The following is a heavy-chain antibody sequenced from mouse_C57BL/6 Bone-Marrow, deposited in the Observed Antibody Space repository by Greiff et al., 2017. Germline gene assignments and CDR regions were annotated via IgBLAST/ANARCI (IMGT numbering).Heavy chain of an antibody. D-gene: IGHD2-4*01. CDR3: ARTGGLQLDFDY. CDR2: IDPSDSYT. V-gene: IGHV1-50*01. CDR1: GYTFTSYW. Sequence: VQLQQPGAELVKPGASVKLSCTASGYTFTSYWMQWVKQRPGQGLEWIGEIDPSDSYTNYNQKFKGKATLTVDTSSSTAYMQLSSLTSEDSAVYYCARTGGLQLDFDYWGQGTTLTVSS. J-gene: IGHJ2*01.